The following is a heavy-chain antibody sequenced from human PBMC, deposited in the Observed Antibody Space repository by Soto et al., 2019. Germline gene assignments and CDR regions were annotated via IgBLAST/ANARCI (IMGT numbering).Heavy chain of an antibody. CDR2: INHSGSA. Sequence: SETLSPTCDVYGWSFSDYIWTWIRQTPGKGLQWIGQINHSGSANYNPSLKSRVTISVHTSSSQFSLELSSVTAADTAVYYCARGLISGSHYSGGWYYFDSWGQGTQVTVSS. D-gene: IGHD1-26*01. CDR3: ARGLISGSHYSGGWYYFDS. J-gene: IGHJ4*02. V-gene: IGHV4-34*01. CDR1: GWSFSDYI.